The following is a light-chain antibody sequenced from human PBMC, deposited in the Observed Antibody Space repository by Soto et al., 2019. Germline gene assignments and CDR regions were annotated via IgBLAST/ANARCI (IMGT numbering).Light chain of an antibody. V-gene: IGLV3-25*03. CDR1: ALPKQY. CDR2: RDS. J-gene: IGLJ3*02. CDR3: QSADSSGTYRV. Sequence: SYELTQPPSVSVSPGQTARITCLGDALPKQYAYWYQQKPGRAPLLVIYRDSERPSGIPERFSGSSSGTTVTLTISGVQAEDEADYYCQSADSSGTYRVFGGGTKVTVL.